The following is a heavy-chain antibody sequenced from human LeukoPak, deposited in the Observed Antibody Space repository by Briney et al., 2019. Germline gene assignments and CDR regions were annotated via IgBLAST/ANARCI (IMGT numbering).Heavy chain of an antibody. CDR1: GGSISSGSYS. V-gene: IGHV4-30-2*01. J-gene: IGHJ4*02. CDR3: ARFSPRAMGNYLDF. CDR2: IYPRGST. D-gene: IGHD7-27*01. Sequence: PSETLSLTCAVSGGSISSGSYSWSWIRQPPGKGLEWIGYIYPRGSTYYNPSLKSRVILSLDKSANQFSLNLSSVTTADTAVYYCARFSPRAMGNYLDFWGQGTLVTVSS.